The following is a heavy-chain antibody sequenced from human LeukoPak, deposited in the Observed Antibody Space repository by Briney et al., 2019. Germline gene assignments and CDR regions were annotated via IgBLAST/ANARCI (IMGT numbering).Heavy chain of an antibody. J-gene: IGHJ6*04. CDR1: GFTFSSYE. Sequence: GGSLRLSCAASGFTFSSYEMNWVRQAPGKGLEWVSYISSSGSTIYYADSVKGRFIISRDNAKNSLYLQMNSLRAEDTAVYYCARACSGGSCYTGYYYGMDVWGKGTTVTVSS. CDR3: ARACSGGSCYTGYYYGMDV. D-gene: IGHD2-15*01. CDR2: ISSSGSTI. V-gene: IGHV3-48*03.